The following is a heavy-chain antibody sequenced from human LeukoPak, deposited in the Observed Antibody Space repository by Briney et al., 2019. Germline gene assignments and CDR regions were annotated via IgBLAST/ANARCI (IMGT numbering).Heavy chain of an antibody. D-gene: IGHD6-19*01. CDR3: AKEGSGWYLPGWFDP. Sequence: TGGSLRLSCAASGFTFSSYAMSWVRQAPGKGLEWVSAISGSGGSTYYADSVKGRFTISRDNSKNTLYLQMNSLRAEDTAVYYCAKEGSGWYLPGWFDPWGQGTLVTVSS. CDR1: GFTFSSYA. V-gene: IGHV3-23*01. CDR2: ISGSGGST. J-gene: IGHJ5*02.